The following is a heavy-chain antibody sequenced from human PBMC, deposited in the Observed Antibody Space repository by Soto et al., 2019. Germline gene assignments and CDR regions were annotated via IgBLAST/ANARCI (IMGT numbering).Heavy chain of an antibody. V-gene: IGHV4-30-4*01. CDR1: GGSVTSDEDY. D-gene: IGHD5-18*01. CDR3: ATESGSTYGYFDH. CDR2: ISNSGST. Sequence: SETLSLTCTVSGGSVTSDEDYWTWIRQSPGKGLEWIGYISNSGSTGYNPSLKTRLSMSVDRSKNQFTLRLTSVTAADTAVYLCATESGSTYGYFDHWGQGTQVTVSS. J-gene: IGHJ4*02.